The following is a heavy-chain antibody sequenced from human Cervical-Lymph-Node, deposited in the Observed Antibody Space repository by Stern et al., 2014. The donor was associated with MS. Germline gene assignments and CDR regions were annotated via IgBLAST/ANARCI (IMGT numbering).Heavy chain of an antibody. D-gene: IGHD4-17*01. Sequence: QLVQSGAEVKKPGASVKVSCKASGYTFPSYYMHWVRQAPGQGLEWMGIINPSGCSTSYAQKFQGIVTMTRDTSTSTVYMELSSLRSEDTAVYYCARLGRATVTNADYWGQGTLVTVSS. J-gene: IGHJ4*02. CDR1: GYTFPSYY. CDR2: INPSGCST. CDR3: ARLGRATVTNADY. V-gene: IGHV1-46*01.